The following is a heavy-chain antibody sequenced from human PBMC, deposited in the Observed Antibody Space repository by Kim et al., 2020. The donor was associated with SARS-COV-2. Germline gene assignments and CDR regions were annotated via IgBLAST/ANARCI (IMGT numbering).Heavy chain of an antibody. D-gene: IGHD4-17*01. CDR2: SRHKTKSYTT. Sequence: GGSLRLSCAASGFTFSDHYMDWVRQAPGKGLEWVGRSRHKTKSYTTEYAASVKGRFTISREDSKSSMYLQMNSLKTDDTAVYYCTRGSSDYLPDNYYYGMDVWGQGTTVTVSS. J-gene: IGHJ6*02. V-gene: IGHV3-72*01. CDR3: TRGSSDYLPDNYYYGMDV. CDR1: GFTFSDHY.